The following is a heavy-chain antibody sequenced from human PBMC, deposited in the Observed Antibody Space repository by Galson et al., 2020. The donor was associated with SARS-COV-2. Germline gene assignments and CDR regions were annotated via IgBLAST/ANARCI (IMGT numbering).Heavy chain of an antibody. V-gene: IGHV1-18*01. CDR2: ISASNGNT. D-gene: IGHD6-13*01. CDR3: TRDGYISPSDYYYGMDV. J-gene: IGHJ6*02. Sequence: ASVKVSCKASGYTFTNFGISWVRLAPGHGLEWMGWISASNGNTNYAQKLQGRITMTTDTSTSTGYMELRSLSSDDTAVYYCTRDGYISPSDYYYGMDVWGQGTTVTVSS. CDR1: GYTFTNFG.